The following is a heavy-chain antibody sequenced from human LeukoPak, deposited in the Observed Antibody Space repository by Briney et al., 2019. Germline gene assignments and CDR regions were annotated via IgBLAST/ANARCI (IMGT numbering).Heavy chain of an antibody. CDR1: GGSISRDY. CDR3: ARVSDVLTGYPLDY. V-gene: IGHV4-59*01. Sequence: TSETLSLTCTVSGGSISRDYWSWIRQPPGKGLEWIGYIYYSGSTNYNPSLKSRVTISVDTSKNQFSLKLTSVAAADTAVYYCARVSDVLTGYPLDYWGQGTLVTVSS. CDR2: IYYSGST. D-gene: IGHD3-9*01. J-gene: IGHJ4*02.